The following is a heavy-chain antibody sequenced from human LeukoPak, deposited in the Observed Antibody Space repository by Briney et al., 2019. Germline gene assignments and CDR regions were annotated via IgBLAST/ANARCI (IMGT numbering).Heavy chain of an antibody. CDR2: ITWHGGST. Sequence: GGSLRLPCATSGFTFDEYDMSWVPQASGKGLEGVSGITWHGGSTAYADSVKRRYTVSRHDPQNSLSLEMKGLIGEDTALYYCARVAYSAYNYSALLPPFDYWGQGTLVTVSA. D-gene: IGHD5-12*01. CDR3: ARVAYSAYNYSALLPPFDY. CDR1: GFTFDEYD. J-gene: IGHJ4*02. V-gene: IGHV3-20*04.